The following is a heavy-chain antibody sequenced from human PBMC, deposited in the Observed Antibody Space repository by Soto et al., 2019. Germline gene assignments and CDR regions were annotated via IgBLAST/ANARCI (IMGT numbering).Heavy chain of an antibody. D-gene: IGHD1-26*01. Sequence: QVQLVESGGGVVQPGRSLRLSCAASGFTFSSYGMHWVRQAPGKGLEWVAVIWYDGSNKYYADSVKGRFTISRDNSKNTLYLQMNSLRAEDTAVYYCAGDRIVGATKLYYGMDVWGQGTTVTVSS. CDR3: AGDRIVGATKLYYGMDV. CDR2: IWYDGSNK. J-gene: IGHJ6*02. CDR1: GFTFSSYG. V-gene: IGHV3-33*01.